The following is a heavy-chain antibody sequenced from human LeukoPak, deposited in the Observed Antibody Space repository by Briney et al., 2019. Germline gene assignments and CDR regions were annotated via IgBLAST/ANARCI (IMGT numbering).Heavy chain of an antibody. D-gene: IGHD3-3*01. CDR2: MNPNSGNT. Sequence: ASVKVSCKASGYIFTSYDINWVRQATGQGLEWMGWMNPNSGNTGYAQKFQGRVTMTRNTSISTAYMELSSLRSEDTAVYYCASWDFWSGYYLVWGQGTLVTVSS. CDR3: ASWDFWSGYYLV. CDR1: GYIFTSYD. J-gene: IGHJ4*02. V-gene: IGHV1-8*01.